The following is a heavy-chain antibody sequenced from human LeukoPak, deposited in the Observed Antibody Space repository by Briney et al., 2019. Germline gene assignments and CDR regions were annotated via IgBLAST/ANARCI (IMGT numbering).Heavy chain of an antibody. CDR3: ARRAYYDSSGYHPTSGYFDL. Sequence: SETLSLTCTVSGGSMFSYYWNWIRQPPGKGLEWIGYIYSSGVTNYSPSLRSRGTISVATSRNQFSLRLTSVTAADTAIYYCARRAYYDSSGYHPTSGYFDLWGRGTLVTVSS. V-gene: IGHV4-4*08. CDR2: IYSSGVT. D-gene: IGHD3-22*01. CDR1: GGSMFSYY. J-gene: IGHJ2*01.